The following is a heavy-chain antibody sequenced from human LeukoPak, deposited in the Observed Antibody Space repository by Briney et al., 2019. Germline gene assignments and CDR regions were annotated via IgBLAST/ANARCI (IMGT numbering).Heavy chain of an antibody. CDR1: GYTLTELS. D-gene: IGHD6-19*01. Sequence: ASVKVSCKVSGYTLTELSMHWVRQAPGKGLEWKGGFDPEDGETIYAQKFQGRVTMTEDTSTDTAYMELSSLRSEDTAVYYCATATGRSSSGWYFDYWGQGTLVTVSS. CDR2: FDPEDGET. V-gene: IGHV1-24*01. CDR3: ATATGRSSSGWYFDY. J-gene: IGHJ4*02.